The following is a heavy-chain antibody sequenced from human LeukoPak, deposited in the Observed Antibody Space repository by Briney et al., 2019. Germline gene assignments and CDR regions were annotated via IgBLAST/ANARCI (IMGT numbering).Heavy chain of an antibody. CDR1: GGSISSGGYY. V-gene: IGHV4-61*08. J-gene: IGHJ4*02. Sequence: SETLSLTCTVSGGSISSGGYYWSWIRQHPGKGLEWIGYIYYSGSTNYNPSLKSRVTISVDTSKNQFSLKLSSVTAADTAVYYCATPGRGDYEPYYFDYWGQGTLVTVSS. CDR2: IYYSGST. D-gene: IGHD4-17*01. CDR3: ATPGRGDYEPYYFDY.